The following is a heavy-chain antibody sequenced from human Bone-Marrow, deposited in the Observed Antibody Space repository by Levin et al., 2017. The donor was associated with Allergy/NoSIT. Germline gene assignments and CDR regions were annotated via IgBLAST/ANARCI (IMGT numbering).Heavy chain of an antibody. CDR2: ISHRGFT. CDR3: AVFSLRYGAFDI. CDR1: GGSLGGYY. J-gene: IGHJ3*02. V-gene: IGHV4-34*01. Sequence: SETLSLTCAVYGGSLGGYYWSWIRQSPGKGLEWIGEISHRGFTTYNPSLESRVTMSVDTSRNQFSVRLNSVTAADTAMYYCAVFSLRYGAFDIWGQGTMVTVSS. D-gene: IGHD4-17*01.